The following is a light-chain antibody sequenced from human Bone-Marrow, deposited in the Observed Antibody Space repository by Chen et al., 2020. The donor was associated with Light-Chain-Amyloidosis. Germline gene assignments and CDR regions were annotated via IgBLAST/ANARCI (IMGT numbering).Light chain of an antibody. CDR2: DDS. Sequence: SAVLPQPSSVSVAPGQPATIPCGGNNIGSTSVHWYQPTPGQAPLLVVYDDSDRTSGIPERLSGSNSGNTATLTISRVEAGDEADYYCQVWDRSSDRPVFGGGTKLTVL. CDR3: QVWDRSSDRPV. V-gene: IGLV3-21*02. J-gene: IGLJ3*02. CDR1: NIGSTS.